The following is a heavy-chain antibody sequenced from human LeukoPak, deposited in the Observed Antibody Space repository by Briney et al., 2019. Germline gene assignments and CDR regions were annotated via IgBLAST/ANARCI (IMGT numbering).Heavy chain of an antibody. Sequence: GGSLRLSCAASAFTFSSYDMSWVRQAPGKGLEWVSAISGSGSSTYCADSVRGRFTISRDNSKNSLYLQMNSLRAEDTAVYYCATEGRYSSHYYYYLHWGKGTAVTVSS. D-gene: IGHD2/OR15-2a*01. V-gene: IGHV3-23*01. CDR2: ISGSGSST. J-gene: IGHJ6*04. CDR1: AFTFSSYD. CDR3: ATEGRYSSHYYYYLH.